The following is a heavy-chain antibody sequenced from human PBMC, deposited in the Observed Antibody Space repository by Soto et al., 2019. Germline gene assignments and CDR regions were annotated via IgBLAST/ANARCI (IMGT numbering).Heavy chain of an antibody. D-gene: IGHD3-16*01. J-gene: IGHJ4*02. V-gene: IGHV4-59*01. CDR2: IYHSGNT. Sequence: PSETLSLTCTVSGDSIRTYYWTWIRQPPGKGLEWIGYIYHSGNTKFNPSLKSRVTISLDTSKNQVSLKLSSVIAADTAVYYCAREVPRSTFYLDSWGQGTLVTVSS. CDR1: GDSIRTYY. CDR3: AREVPRSTFYLDS.